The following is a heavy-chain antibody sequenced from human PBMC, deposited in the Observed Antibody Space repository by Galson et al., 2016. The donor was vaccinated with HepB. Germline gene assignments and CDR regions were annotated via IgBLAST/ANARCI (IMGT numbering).Heavy chain of an antibody. CDR1: GGSIGTSTYY. CDR2: IFYSGST. CDR3: ARHGGVGATYWFDP. Sequence: SETLSLTCTVSGGSIGTSTYYWGWIRQPPGKGLEWIGSIFYSGSTYYTPSLKSRVTISVDTSKNQFSLKLNSVTAADTAVYFCARHGGVGATYWFDPWGQGNLVTVSS. V-gene: IGHV4-39*01. D-gene: IGHD1-26*01. J-gene: IGHJ5*02.